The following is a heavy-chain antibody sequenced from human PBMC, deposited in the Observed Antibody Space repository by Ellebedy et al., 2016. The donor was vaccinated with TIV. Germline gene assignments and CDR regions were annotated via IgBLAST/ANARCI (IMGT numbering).Heavy chain of an antibody. CDR2: TYYRSKWYT. J-gene: IGHJ5*02. Sequence: SQTLSLTCXISGDSVSGNSVAWSWIRQSPSRGLEWLGRTYYRSKWYTYYAESVQSRLTINPDTYKNQFSLQLNSVTPEDTAVYYCARDFTTVRGVMNPFDHWGQGILVTVSS. D-gene: IGHD3-10*01. CDR3: ARDFTTVRGVMNPFDH. CDR1: GDSVSGNSVA. V-gene: IGHV6-1*01.